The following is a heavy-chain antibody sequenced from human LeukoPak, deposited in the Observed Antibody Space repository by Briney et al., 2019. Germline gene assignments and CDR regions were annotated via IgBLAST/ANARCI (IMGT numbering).Heavy chain of an antibody. Sequence: QPGRSLRLSCAASGFTFSSYAMHWVRQAPGKGLEWVAVISYDGSNKYYADSVKGRFTISRDNSKNTLYLQMNSLRAEDTAVYYCARGANFDWLLSPTNYYYYGMDVWGQGTTVTVSS. CDR3: ARGANFDWLLSPTNYYYYGMDV. D-gene: IGHD3-9*01. V-gene: IGHV3-30-3*01. J-gene: IGHJ6*02. CDR1: GFTFSSYA. CDR2: ISYDGSNK.